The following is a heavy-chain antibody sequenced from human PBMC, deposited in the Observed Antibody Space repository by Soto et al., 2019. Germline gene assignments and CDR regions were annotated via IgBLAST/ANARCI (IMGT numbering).Heavy chain of an antibody. Sequence: RASVKVSCKAPGYTFTSYYMHWVRQAPGQGLEWMGIINPSGGSTSYAQKFQGRVTMTRDTSTSTVYMELSSLRSEDTAVYYCARGYSSSWYPQYNWFDPWGQGTLVTVSS. V-gene: IGHV1-46*01. CDR1: GYTFTSYY. J-gene: IGHJ5*02. CDR2: INPSGGST. D-gene: IGHD6-13*01. CDR3: ARGYSSSWYPQYNWFDP.